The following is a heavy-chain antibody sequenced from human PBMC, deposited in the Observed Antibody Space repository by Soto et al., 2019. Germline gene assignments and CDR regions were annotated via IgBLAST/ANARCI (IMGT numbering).Heavy chain of an antibody. J-gene: IGHJ4*02. Sequence: PGGSLRLSCAASGFTFSSYTMHWVRQAPGKGLEWVSSISTSSTYRYIADSVTGRFTISRDNAQNSLYLQMTSLRAEDTAVYYCARDGSGAAANPYFDYWGREPWSPSPQ. CDR2: ISTSSTYR. CDR1: GFTFSSYT. D-gene: IGHD2-2*01. CDR3: ARDGSGAAANPYFDY. V-gene: IGHV3-21*04.